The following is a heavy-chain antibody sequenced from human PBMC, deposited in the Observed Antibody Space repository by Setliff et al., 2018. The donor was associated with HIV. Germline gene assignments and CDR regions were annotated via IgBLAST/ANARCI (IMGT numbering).Heavy chain of an antibody. D-gene: IGHD3-16*02. Sequence: GASVKVSCKASGGTFSSFAISWVRQAPGKGLEWVPSITWNGDTTGYADSVKGRFTISRDNAKNSLYLQMESLTAEDTALYYCARVGYDVWGSYRLYYFDIWGQGTLVTVSS. CDR1: GGTFSSFA. CDR3: ARVGYDVWGSYRLYYFDI. J-gene: IGHJ4*02. CDR2: ITWNGDTT. V-gene: IGHV3-20*04.